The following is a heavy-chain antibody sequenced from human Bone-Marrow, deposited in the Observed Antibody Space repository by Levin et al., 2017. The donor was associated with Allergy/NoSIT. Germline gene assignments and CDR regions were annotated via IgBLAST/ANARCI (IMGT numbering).Heavy chain of an antibody. J-gene: IGHJ3*01. CDR2: IHYSGST. CDR3: ARDLDADYEAAFDV. V-gene: IGHV4-59*02. CDR1: GDSVGIYS. Sequence: SETLSLIYTVSGDSVGIYSLNWIRQPPGKGLEWVGYIHYSGSTNYNPSLKSRVTISLYTSTNQASLRLASATAADTAVYFCARDLDADYEAAFDVWGQGTMVTVSS. D-gene: IGHD3-16*01.